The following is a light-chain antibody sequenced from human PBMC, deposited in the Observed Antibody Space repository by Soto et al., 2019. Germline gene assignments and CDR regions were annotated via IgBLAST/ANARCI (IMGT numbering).Light chain of an antibody. CDR2: DAS. J-gene: IGKJ2*01. Sequence: VMTQSPATLSVSPGERATLSCRASQSISNNLAWYQQRPGQAPRLLIYDASTRATGVPARFSGGGSGTDFTLTISRLEPEDFAVYYCQQYGTSPPYTFGQGTKVEIK. V-gene: IGKV3-15*01. CDR3: QQYGTSPPYT. CDR1: QSISNN.